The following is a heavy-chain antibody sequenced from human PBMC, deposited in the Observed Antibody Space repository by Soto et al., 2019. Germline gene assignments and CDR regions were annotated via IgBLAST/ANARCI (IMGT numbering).Heavy chain of an antibody. Sequence: EVQLVESGGGLVQPGGSLRLSCAASGFTLSGRSMHWVRQAPGKGLVWVSGIDNAGTDSTYADSVKGRFTSSRDNAKKMLYLQMNSLRVDDTAVYYCARGWFGPDVWGKGTTVTVSS. CDR2: IDNAGTDS. CDR3: ARGWFGPDV. J-gene: IGHJ6*04. V-gene: IGHV3-74*01. D-gene: IGHD3-10*01. CDR1: GFTLSGRS.